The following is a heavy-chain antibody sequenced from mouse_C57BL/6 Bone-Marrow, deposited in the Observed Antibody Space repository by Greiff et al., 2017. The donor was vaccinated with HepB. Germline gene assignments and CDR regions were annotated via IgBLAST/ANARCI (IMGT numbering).Heavy chain of an antibody. CDR2: ISYDGSN. D-gene: IGHD2-10*01. V-gene: IGHV3-6*01. Sequence: ESGPGLVKPSQSLSLTCSVPGYSITSGYYWNWIRQFPGNKLEWMGYISYDGSNNYNPSLKNRISITRDTSKNQFFLKLNSVTTEDTATYYCARSLINLLWYFDVWGTGTTVTVSS. J-gene: IGHJ1*03. CDR3: ARSLINLLWYFDV. CDR1: GYSITSGYY.